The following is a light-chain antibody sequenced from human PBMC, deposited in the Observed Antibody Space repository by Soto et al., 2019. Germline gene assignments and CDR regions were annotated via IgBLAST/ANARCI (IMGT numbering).Light chain of an antibody. CDR3: HQYGGSPQT. V-gene: IGKV3-20*01. J-gene: IGKJ1*01. CDR1: QSVSNY. Sequence: EIVLTQSPGTLSLSPGERATLSCRASQSVSNYLAWYQRKPGQAPRLLIYGASSGATGIPDRFSGSGSGTEFTLTISRLEPEDFAVYYCHQYGGSPQTFGQGTKVEIK. CDR2: GAS.